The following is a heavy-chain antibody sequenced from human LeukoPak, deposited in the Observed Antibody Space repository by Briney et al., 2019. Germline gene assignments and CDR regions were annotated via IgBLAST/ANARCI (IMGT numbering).Heavy chain of an antibody. CDR2: IRYDGSDK. CDR3: AKRWTAMDPFDY. Sequence: GGSLRLSCAASGFTFSSYGMHWVRQAPGKGLEWVAFIRYDGSDKYYADSVKGRFTISRDNSKNTLYLQMNSLRAEDTAVYYCAKRWTAMDPFDYWGQGTLVTVSS. J-gene: IGHJ4*02. CDR1: GFTFSSYG. D-gene: IGHD5-18*01. V-gene: IGHV3-30*02.